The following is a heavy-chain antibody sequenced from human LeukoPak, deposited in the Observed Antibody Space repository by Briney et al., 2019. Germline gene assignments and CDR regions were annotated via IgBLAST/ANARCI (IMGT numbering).Heavy chain of an antibody. Sequence: SETLSLTCTVSGGSISSGDYYWSWIRQPPGKGLEWIGYIYYSGSTYYNPSLKSRVTISVDTSKNQFSLKLSSVTAADTAVYYCARTGYCRSTRCCVDYWGQGTLVTVSS. J-gene: IGHJ4*02. CDR1: GGSISSGDYY. D-gene: IGHD2-2*01. V-gene: IGHV4-30-4*08. CDR2: IYYSGST. CDR3: ARTGYCRSTRCCVDY.